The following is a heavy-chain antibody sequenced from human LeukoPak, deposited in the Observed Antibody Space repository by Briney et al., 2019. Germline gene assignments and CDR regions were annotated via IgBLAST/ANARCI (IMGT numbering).Heavy chain of an antibody. CDR1: GFTFSSYA. D-gene: IGHD2-15*01. Sequence: QPGGSLRLSCAASGFTFSSYAMSWVRQAPGKGLEWVSAISGSGGSTYYADSVKGRFTISRDNSKSTLYLQMNSLRAEDTAVYYCAKDPIPRGLHPLLGVFDYWGQGTLVTVSS. J-gene: IGHJ4*02. CDR2: ISGSGGST. CDR3: AKDPIPRGLHPLLGVFDY. V-gene: IGHV3-23*01.